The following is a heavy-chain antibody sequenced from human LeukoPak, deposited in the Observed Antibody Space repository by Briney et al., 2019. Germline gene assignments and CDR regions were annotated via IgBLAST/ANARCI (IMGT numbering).Heavy chain of an antibody. CDR2: INPSGGST. Sequence: ASVKVTCKASGYTFTSYYMHWVRQAPGQGLEWMGIINPSGGSTSYAQKFQGRVTMTRDTSTSTVYMELSSQRSEDTAVYYCAREGYDSSGYYYGVYWGQGTLVTVSS. CDR1: GYTFTSYY. CDR3: AREGYDSSGYYYGVY. D-gene: IGHD3-22*01. J-gene: IGHJ4*02. V-gene: IGHV1-46*01.